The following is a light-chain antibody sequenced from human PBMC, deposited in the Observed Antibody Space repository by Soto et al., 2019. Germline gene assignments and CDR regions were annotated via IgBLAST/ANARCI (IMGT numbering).Light chain of an antibody. CDR2: VAS. J-gene: IGKJ2*01. CDR1: QSISNS. CDR3: QKTFSPPYT. V-gene: IGKV1-39*01. Sequence: DIQMTQSLSSLSASVGDSVTITCRASQSISNSLSWYQQKPGKAPKFLIYVASTLQRGVPSMFSGSGSGTDFTLTISSLQTEDFATYYCQKTFSPPYTFGQGTKLEIK.